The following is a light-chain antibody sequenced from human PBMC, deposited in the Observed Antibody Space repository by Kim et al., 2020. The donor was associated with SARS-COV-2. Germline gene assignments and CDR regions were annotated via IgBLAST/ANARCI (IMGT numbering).Light chain of an antibody. V-gene: IGLV3-25*03. J-gene: IGLJ3*02. CDR1: ALPKQY. CDR2: KDS. Sequence: SYELTQPPSVSVSPGQTPRITCSGDALPKQYAYWYQQKPGQAPVLVIYKDSERPSGIPERFSGSSSGTTVTLTISGVQAEDEADYYCQSADSSGTHWVFGGGTQLTVL. CDR3: QSADSSGTHWV.